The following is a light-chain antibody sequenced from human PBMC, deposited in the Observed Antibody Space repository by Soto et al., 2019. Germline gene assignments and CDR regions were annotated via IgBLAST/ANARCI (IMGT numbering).Light chain of an antibody. V-gene: IGLV1-51*01. CDR3: GTWDSSL. CDR1: SSNIGNNF. Sequence: QSVLTQPPSVSAAPGQKVTISCSGSSSNIGNNFVSWYQQLPGTAPKLLIYDINKRPSGIPDRFSGSKSGTSATLGITGLQTGDEADYDCGTWDSSLFGGGTKVTVL. CDR2: DIN. J-gene: IGLJ2*01.